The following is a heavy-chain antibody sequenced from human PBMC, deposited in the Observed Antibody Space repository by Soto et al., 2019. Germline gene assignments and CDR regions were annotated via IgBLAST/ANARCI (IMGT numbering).Heavy chain of an antibody. CDR1: GFTFSSYG. D-gene: IGHD3-3*01. V-gene: IGHV3-33*01. CDR3: ARSCPCITIFGAGDYYYGMDV. Sequence: QVQLVESGGGVVQPGRSLRLSCAASGFTFSSYGMHWVRQAPGKGLEWVAVIWYDGSNKYYADSVKGRFTISRDNSKNTLYLQMNSLRAEDTAVYYCARSCPCITIFGAGDYYYGMDVWGQGTTVTVSS. CDR2: IWYDGSNK. J-gene: IGHJ6*02.